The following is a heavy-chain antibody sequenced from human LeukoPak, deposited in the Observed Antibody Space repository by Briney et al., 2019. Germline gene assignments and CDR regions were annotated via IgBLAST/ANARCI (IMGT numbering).Heavy chain of an antibody. CDR2: INPNSGDT. Sequence: GASVKVSCKASGYTFTAYYIHWVRQAPGQGLEWMGLINPNSGDTNYAQKFQERVTITRDMSTSTAYMELSSLRSEDTAVYYCARAYTAMILDYWGQGTLVTVSS. CDR1: GYTFTAYY. J-gene: IGHJ4*02. V-gene: IGHV1-2*02. D-gene: IGHD5-18*01. CDR3: ARAYTAMILDY.